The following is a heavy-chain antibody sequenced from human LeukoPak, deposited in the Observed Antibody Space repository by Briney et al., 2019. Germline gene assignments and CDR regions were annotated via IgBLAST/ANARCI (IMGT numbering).Heavy chain of an antibody. J-gene: IGHJ4*02. CDR1: GFTFSSYS. V-gene: IGHV3-48*04. Sequence: GGSLRLSCAASGFTFSSYSMNWVRQAPGKGLEWVSYISSSSSTIYYADSVKGRFTISRDNAKNSLYLQMNSLRAEDTAVYYCARDLRFLEWLLPEIDYWGQGTLVTVSS. CDR3: ARDLRFLEWLLPEIDY. CDR2: ISSSSSTI. D-gene: IGHD3-3*01.